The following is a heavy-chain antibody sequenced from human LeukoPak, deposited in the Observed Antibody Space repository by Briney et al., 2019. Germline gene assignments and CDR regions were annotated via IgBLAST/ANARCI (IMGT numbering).Heavy chain of an antibody. CDR3: ARYSVSDAFDI. CDR2: INHSGST. D-gene: IGHD2-21*01. J-gene: IGHJ3*02. CDR1: GGSFSGYY. V-gene: IGHV4-34*01. Sequence: SETLSLTCAVYGGSFSGYYWSWIRQPPGKGLEWIGEINHSGSTNYNPSLKSRVTISVDKSKNQFSLKLSSVTAADTAVYYCARYSVSDAFDIWGQGTMVTVSS.